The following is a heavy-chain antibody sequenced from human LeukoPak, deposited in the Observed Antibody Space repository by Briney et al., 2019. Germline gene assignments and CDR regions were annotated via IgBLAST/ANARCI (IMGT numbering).Heavy chain of an antibody. CDR1: GFTFSSYA. J-gene: IGHJ5*02. V-gene: IGHV3-30*04. D-gene: IGHD6-19*01. Sequence: GRSLRLSCAASGFTFSSYAMHWVRQAPGKGLEWVAVISYDGSNKYYADSVKGRFTISRDNSKNTLYLQMNSLRAEDTAVYYCARAPSSSGWYLGWFDPWGQGTLVTVSS. CDR2: ISYDGSNK. CDR3: ARAPSSSGWYLGWFDP.